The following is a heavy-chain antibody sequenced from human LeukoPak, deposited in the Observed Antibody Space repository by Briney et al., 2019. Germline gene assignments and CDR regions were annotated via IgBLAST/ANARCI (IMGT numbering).Heavy chain of an antibody. CDR1: GYTFTSYD. CDR2: MNPNSGNT. Sequence: ASVKVSYKASGYTFTSYDINWVRQATGQGLEWMGWMNPNSGNTGYAQKFQGRVTMTRNTSISTAYMELSSLRSEDTAVYYCARGRKNDDFWSGYYSPNMDVWGKGTTVTVSS. J-gene: IGHJ6*03. V-gene: IGHV1-8*01. D-gene: IGHD3-3*01. CDR3: ARGRKNDDFWSGYYSPNMDV.